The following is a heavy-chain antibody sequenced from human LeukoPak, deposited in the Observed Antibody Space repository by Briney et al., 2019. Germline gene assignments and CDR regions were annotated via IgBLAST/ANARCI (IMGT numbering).Heavy chain of an antibody. Sequence: ASVKVSCKASGYTFTSYGISWVRQAPGQGLEWMGWISAYNGNTNYAQKLQGRVTMTTDTSTSTAYMELRSLRSDDTAVYYCARSGITMVRGVIEQDDYWGQGTLVTVSS. J-gene: IGHJ4*02. CDR1: GYTFTSYG. D-gene: IGHD3-10*01. CDR3: ARSGITMVRGVIEQDDY. CDR2: ISAYNGNT. V-gene: IGHV1-18*01.